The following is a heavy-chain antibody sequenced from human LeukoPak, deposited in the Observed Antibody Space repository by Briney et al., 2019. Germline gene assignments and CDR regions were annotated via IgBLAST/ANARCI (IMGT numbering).Heavy chain of an antibody. Sequence: GSLRLSCAASGFTLSYYWMHWVRQAPGKGLVWVSCINGDGSSTNYADSVKGRFTISRDNAKNTLYLEMNSLRAEDTAVYYCTRDPRNKGFDPWGQGTLVTVSS. J-gene: IGHJ5*02. V-gene: IGHV3-74*01. CDR3: TRDPRNKGFDP. CDR2: INGDGSST. D-gene: IGHD1/OR15-1a*01. CDR1: GFTLSYYW.